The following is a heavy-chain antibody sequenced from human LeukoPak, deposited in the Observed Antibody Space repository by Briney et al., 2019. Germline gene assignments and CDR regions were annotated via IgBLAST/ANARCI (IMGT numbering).Heavy chain of an antibody. CDR3: ARDLGSPVEY. D-gene: IGHD1-26*01. CDR2: IYYSGST. J-gene: IGHJ4*02. CDR1: GGSISSSSYY. V-gene: IGHV4-39*07. Sequence: PSETLSLTCTVSGGSISSSSYYWGWIRQPPGKGLEWIGSIYYSGSTYYNPSLKSRVTISVDTSKNQFSLKLSSVTAADTAVYHCARDLGSPVEYWGQGTLVTVSS.